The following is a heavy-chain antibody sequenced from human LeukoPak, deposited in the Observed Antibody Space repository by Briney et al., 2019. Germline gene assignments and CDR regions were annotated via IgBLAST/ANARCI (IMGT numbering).Heavy chain of an antibody. CDR2: IYPGDSDT. D-gene: IGHD5-18*01. Sequence: GIIYPGDSDTRYNPSFQGQVTISADKSISTAYLQWSSLKASDTAMYYCARHDPEDTGNFDYWGQGTLVTVSS. CDR3: ARHDPEDTGNFDY. J-gene: IGHJ4*02. V-gene: IGHV5-51*01.